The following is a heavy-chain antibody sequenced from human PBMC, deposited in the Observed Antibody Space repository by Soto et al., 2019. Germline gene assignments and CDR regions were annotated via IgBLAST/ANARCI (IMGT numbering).Heavy chain of an antibody. CDR1: GGSISSGGYS. J-gene: IGHJ5*02. Sequence: QLQLQESGSGLVKPSQTLSLTCAVSGGSISSGGYSWSWIRQPPGKGLEWIGYIYHSGSTYYNPSLNSRVTISLDRSKKQSALKLSSVASADTAVYDCARTPIPWCQGTLVSVSS. V-gene: IGHV4-30-2*01. CDR3: ARTPIP. D-gene: IGHD2-21*01. CDR2: IYHSGST.